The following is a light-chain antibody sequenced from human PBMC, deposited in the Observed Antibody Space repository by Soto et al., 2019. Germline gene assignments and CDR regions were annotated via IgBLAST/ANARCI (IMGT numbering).Light chain of an antibody. Sequence: QSVLTQPASVSGSPGQSITISCTGTSSDVGGYKYVSWYQQHPGKAPKLMIYDVSNRPSGVSNRFSGSKSGNTASLTISGLQAEDEADYYCSSYTSSSTAVFGGGTKLTVL. CDR3: SSYTSSSTAV. J-gene: IGLJ2*01. CDR2: DVS. CDR1: SSDVGGYKY. V-gene: IGLV2-14*03.